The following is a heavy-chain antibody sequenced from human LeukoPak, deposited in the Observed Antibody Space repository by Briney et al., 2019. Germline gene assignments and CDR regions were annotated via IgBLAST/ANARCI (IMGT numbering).Heavy chain of an antibody. Sequence: GASVKVSCKASGYTFTGYYMHWVRQAPGQGLEWMGWMNPNSGNTGYAQKFQGRVTMTRNTSISTAYMELSSLRSEDTAVYYCARGLGRWERGSSWGQGTLVTVSS. V-gene: IGHV1-8*02. J-gene: IGHJ4*02. CDR2: MNPNSGNT. CDR1: GYTFTGYY. CDR3: ARGLGRWERGSS. D-gene: IGHD1-26*01.